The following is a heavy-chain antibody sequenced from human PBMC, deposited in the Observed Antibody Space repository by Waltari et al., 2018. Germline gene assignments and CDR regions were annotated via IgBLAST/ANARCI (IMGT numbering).Heavy chain of an antibody. J-gene: IGHJ3*02. V-gene: IGHV1-69*10. Sequence: QVQLVQSGAEVKKPGSSVKVSCKASGGTFSSYAISWVRQDPGQGLEWVGGIIPILGIANYAQKLQGRVTITADKSTSTAYMELSSLRSEDTAVYYCATEWVLGSRGKHAFDIWGQGTKVIVSS. CDR1: GGTFSSYA. D-gene: IGHD2-8*02. CDR3: ATEWVLGSRGKHAFDI. CDR2: IIPILGIA.